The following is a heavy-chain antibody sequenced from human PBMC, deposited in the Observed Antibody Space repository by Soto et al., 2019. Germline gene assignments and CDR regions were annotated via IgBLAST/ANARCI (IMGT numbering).Heavy chain of an antibody. Sequence: QITLNESGPTPVKPRQTLTLTCTFSGFSLTTSGVGVGWIRQSPGKAPEGLALIYWDDDKRYSPSLKSRPTITKDTSKNQVVLTMADLDPADTATYYCAHRVLRTVFGLVTTTAIYFDFWGQGTPVAVSS. J-gene: IGHJ4*02. CDR3: AHRVLRTVFGLVTTTAIYFDF. V-gene: IGHV2-5*02. CDR1: GFSLTTSGVG. CDR2: IYWDDDK. D-gene: IGHD3-3*01.